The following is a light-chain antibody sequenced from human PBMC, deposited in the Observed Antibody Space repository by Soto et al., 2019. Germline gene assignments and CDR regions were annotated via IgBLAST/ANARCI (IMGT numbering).Light chain of an antibody. V-gene: IGLV1-47*02. CDR2: SNN. Sequence: QSVLTQPPSASGTPGQKVFISCSGSSSNIGGTNYAYWYQQLPGAAPKLLMHSNNLRPSGVPERLSGSKFGTAASLAISGLRSEDEAVYYSGSWDDRLGAVIFGGGTKVTVL. CDR1: SSNIGGTNY. J-gene: IGLJ2*01. CDR3: GSWDDRLGAVI.